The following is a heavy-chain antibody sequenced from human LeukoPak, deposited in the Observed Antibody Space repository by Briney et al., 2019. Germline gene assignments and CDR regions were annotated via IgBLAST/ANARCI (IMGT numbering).Heavy chain of an antibody. V-gene: IGHV1-18*01. CDR1: GYMFRNYG. CDR2: ISTFNGHT. J-gene: IGHJ3*02. D-gene: IGHD3-10*01. CDR3: AVLLNGRHDAFDI. Sequence: ASVKVSCKTSGYMFRNYGITWVRQAPGQGLEWMGWISTFNGHTKYTQSLRDRVTMTTDTSTSTIYMELRSLRSDDTAVYYCAVLLNGRHDAFDIWGQGTMVTVSS.